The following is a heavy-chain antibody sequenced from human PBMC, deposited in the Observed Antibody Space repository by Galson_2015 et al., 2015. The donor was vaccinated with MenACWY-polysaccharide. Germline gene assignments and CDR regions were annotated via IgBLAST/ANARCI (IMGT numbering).Heavy chain of an antibody. CDR3: ARVLKGLVGATPDY. J-gene: IGHJ4*02. V-gene: IGHV3-48*02. D-gene: IGHD1-26*01. Sequence: LRLSCAASGFTFRSYSMNWVRPAPGKGLEWVSYISSGGTIYYADSVKGRFTISRDNAKNSLYLQMNSLRDDDTAVYYCARVLKGLVGATPDYWGQGTLVTVSS. CDR1: GFTFRSYS. CDR2: ISSGGTI.